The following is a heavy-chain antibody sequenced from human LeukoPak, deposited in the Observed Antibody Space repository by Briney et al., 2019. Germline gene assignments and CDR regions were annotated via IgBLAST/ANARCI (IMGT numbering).Heavy chain of an antibody. CDR2: IDHSGST. CDR3: ARGRMDYYDSSGYKGSSFDY. V-gene: IGHV4-34*01. D-gene: IGHD3-22*01. Sequence: SETLSLTCAVYGGCFSGYYWSWIRQPPGKGLEWIGEIDHSGSTNYNPSLKSRVTISVDTSKNQFSLKLSSVTAADTAVYYCARGRMDYYDSSGYKGSSFDYWGQGTLVTVSS. CDR1: GGCFSGYY. J-gene: IGHJ4*02.